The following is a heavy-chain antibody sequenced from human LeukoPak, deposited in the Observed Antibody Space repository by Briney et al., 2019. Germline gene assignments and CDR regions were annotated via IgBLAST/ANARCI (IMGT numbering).Heavy chain of an antibody. CDR1: GCTFTSYD. V-gene: IGHV1-8*01. D-gene: IGHD7-27*01. CDR3: ARGPPNWGYDY. Sequence: ASVKVSCKASGCTFTSYDFNWVRQATGQRPEWMGWMSPNSGDTGYAQKFPDRVTMTRNTSISTAYMELSSLRSDDTAVYYCARGPPNWGYDYWGPGTLVTVSS. CDR2: MSPNSGDT. J-gene: IGHJ4*02.